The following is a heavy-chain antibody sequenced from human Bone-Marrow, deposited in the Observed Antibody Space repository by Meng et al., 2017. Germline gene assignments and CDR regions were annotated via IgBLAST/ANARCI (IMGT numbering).Heavy chain of an antibody. CDR2: IYSGGST. V-gene: IGHV3-53*01. J-gene: IGHJ6*02. CDR3: AKSPYSLYYYYGMDV. CDR1: DFTVSSNY. Sequence: GESLKISCAASDFTVSSNYMSWVRQAPGKGLERVSVIYSGGSTYYADSVKGRSTISRDNSKNTLYLQMNSLRAEDTAVYYCAKSPYSLYYYYGMDVWGQGTTVTVSS. D-gene: IGHD6-13*01.